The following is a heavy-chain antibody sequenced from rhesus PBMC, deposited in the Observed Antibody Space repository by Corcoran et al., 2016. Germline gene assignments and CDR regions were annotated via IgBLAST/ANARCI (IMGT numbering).Heavy chain of an antibody. J-gene: IGHJ4*01. CDR3: ARERDIWTGYPIDY. CDR2: ISYRESN. D-gene: IGHD3-3*01. V-gene: IGHV4-122*02. Sequence: QVQLQESGPGLVKPSETLSLTCTVSGGSISSSYFYWSWIRPAPGTGLEWIGYISYRESNNYNPALKSRVTMSRDTSKSQCSRKLNSVTAADTAVYYCARERDIWTGYPIDYWGQESWSPSPQ. CDR1: GGSISSSYFY.